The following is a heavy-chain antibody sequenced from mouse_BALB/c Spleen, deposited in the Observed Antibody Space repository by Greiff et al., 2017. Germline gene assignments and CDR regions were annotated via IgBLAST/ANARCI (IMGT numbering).Heavy chain of an antibody. Sequence: VQLKESGPGLVKPSQSLSLTCTVTGYSITSDYAWYWIRQFPGNKLEWMGYISYSGSTSYNPSLKSRISITRDTSKNQFFLQLNSMTTEDTATYYCAREGAYGGYLDYWGQGTTLTVSA. CDR3: AREGAYGGYLDY. CDR1: GYSITSDYA. D-gene: IGHD1-1*02. V-gene: IGHV3-2*02. J-gene: IGHJ2*01. CDR2: ISYSGST.